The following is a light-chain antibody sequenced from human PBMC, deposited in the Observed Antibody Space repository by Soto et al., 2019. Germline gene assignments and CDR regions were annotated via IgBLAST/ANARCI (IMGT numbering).Light chain of an antibody. J-gene: IGLJ3*02. CDR1: SSDVGGYNY. CDR2: EVS. V-gene: IGLV2-8*01. Sequence: QSALTQPPSASGSPGQSVTISCTGTSSDVGGYNYVSWYQQHPGKAPKLMIYEVSKRPSGVPDRFSGSKSGNTASLTVSGLQAEDEADYYCNSYAGSEGVFGGGTKLTVL. CDR3: NSYAGSEGV.